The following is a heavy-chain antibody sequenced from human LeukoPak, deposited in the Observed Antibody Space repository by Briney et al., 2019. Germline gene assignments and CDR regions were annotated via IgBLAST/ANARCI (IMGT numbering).Heavy chain of an antibody. CDR3: ARHGAGYSYGSLIIYGMEV. Sequence: GGSLRLSCAASGFTFSRYDMSWVREAPGEGLERVSAISGSVGSTYYADSVKGLFTISRDNSKNTLYLQMNSLRAEDTAVYYCARHGAGYSYGSLIIYGMEVWGKGTTVTVSS. J-gene: IGHJ6*04. CDR1: GFTFSRYD. D-gene: IGHD5-18*01. CDR2: ISGSVGST. V-gene: IGHV3-23*01.